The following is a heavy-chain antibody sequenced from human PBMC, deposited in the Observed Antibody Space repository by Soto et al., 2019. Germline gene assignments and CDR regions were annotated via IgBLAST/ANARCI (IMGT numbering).Heavy chain of an antibody. CDR3: AIAMAGKWHPFXY. Sequence: QSGGSLRLSCVASGFFLRDFGMHWVRQAPGKGLEWVSVIWYDGSNTYQGESVKGRFTMSRDISKNTLYLQMDSLRPEDTAVYYCAIAMAGKWHPFXYWGHGTLVTVSS. J-gene: IGHJ4*01. V-gene: IGHV3-33*01. CDR1: GFFLRDFG. D-gene: IGHD6-19*01. CDR2: IWYDGSNT.